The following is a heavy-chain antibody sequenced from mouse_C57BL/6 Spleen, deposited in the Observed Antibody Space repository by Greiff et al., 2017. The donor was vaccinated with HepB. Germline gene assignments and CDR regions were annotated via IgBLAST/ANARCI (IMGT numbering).Heavy chain of an antibody. CDR2: INPSSGYT. J-gene: IGHJ3*01. D-gene: IGHD2-2*01. CDR1: GYTFTSYT. CDR3: ARSGGYGYDETPWFAY. Sequence: VQVVESGAELARPGASVKMSCKASGYTFTSYTMHWVKQRPGQGLEWIGYINPSSGYTKYNQKFKDKATLTADKSSSTAYMQLSSLTSEDSAVYYCARSGGYGYDETPWFAYWGQGTLVTVSA. V-gene: IGHV1-4*01.